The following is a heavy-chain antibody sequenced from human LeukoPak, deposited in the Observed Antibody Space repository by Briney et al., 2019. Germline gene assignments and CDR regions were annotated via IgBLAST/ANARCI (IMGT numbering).Heavy chain of an antibody. CDR2: ISWDGGSS. CDR3: AKAQTDGPPGDYGGNSGYFDY. D-gene: IGHD4-23*01. V-gene: IGHV3-43D*03. CDR1: GFTFDDYA. J-gene: IGHJ4*02. Sequence: GGSLRLSCAASGFTFDDYAMHSVRQAPGTGLEWVSLISWDGGSSYYAESVKGRFTISRENRKQSLFLQMNGPRAVSTALYYCAKAQTDGPPGDYGGNSGYFDYWGQGTLVTVSS.